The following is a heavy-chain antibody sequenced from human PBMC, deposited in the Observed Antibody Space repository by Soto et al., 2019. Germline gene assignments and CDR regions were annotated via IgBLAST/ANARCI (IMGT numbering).Heavy chain of an antibody. Sequence: SGPTLVKPTQTLTLTCTFSGFSLSTRGMSVSWIRQPPGKALEWLARIDWDDDKYYTTSLKTRLTISKDTSKNQVVLTMTNMDPVDTATYYCARVLLGVIVFDYWGQGTLVTVSS. V-gene: IGHV2-70*11. CDR3: ARVLLGVIVFDY. J-gene: IGHJ4*02. D-gene: IGHD3-16*02. CDR1: GFSLSTRGMS. CDR2: IDWDDDK.